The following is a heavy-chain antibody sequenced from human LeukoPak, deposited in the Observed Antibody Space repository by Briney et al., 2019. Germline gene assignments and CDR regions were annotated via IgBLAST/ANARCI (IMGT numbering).Heavy chain of an antibody. CDR2: ITGGGGIT. CDR1: GFTFSSYA. D-gene: IGHD1-14*01. J-gene: IGHJ4*02. Sequence: SGGSLRLSCAASGFTFSSYAMSWVRQAPGKGLEWVSVITGGGGITYYADSVKGRFTISRDNSRITLYLQMNSLRAEDTAVYDCAKTRERGGYRNPTFDYWGQGPRVTVSS. V-gene: IGHV3-23*01. CDR3: AKTRERGGYRNPTFDY.